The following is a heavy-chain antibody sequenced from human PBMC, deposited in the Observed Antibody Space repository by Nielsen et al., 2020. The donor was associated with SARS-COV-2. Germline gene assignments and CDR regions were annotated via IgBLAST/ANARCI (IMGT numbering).Heavy chain of an antibody. D-gene: IGHD2-2*01. CDR1: GGSFSGFY. CDR3: ARGGYQLLLRSYYYGMDV. Sequence: SETLFLTCAVYGGSFSGFYWSWIRQLQGKGLEWSGEINQGGSTYYNPSLKSRVTISVDTSKNQFSLNLSSVTAADTAVYYCARGGYQLLLRSYYYGMDVWSQGTTVTVSS. CDR2: INQGGST. V-gene: IGHV4-34*01. J-gene: IGHJ6*02.